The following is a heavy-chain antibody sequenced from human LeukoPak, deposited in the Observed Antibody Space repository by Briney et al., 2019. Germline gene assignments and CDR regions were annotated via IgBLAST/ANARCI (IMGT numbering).Heavy chain of an antibody. D-gene: IGHD6-19*01. CDR1: GFTSSSYA. Sequence: GGSLRLSCAASGFTSSSYAMSWVRQAPGKGLEWVSAISGSGGSTYYADSVKGRFTISRDNAKNSLYLQMNSLRAEDTAVYYCAGYSSGWFGAFHIWGQGTMVTVSS. J-gene: IGHJ3*02. CDR3: AGYSSGWFGAFHI. V-gene: IGHV3-23*01. CDR2: ISGSGGST.